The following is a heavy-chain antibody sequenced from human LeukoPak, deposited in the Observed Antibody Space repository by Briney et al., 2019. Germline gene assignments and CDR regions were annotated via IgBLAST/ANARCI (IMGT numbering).Heavy chain of an antibody. D-gene: IGHD3-9*01. Sequence: PGGSLRLTCAASGFTFSDYYMSWIRQAPGKGLEWVSYISSSGSNIYYADSVKGRFTIYRDNAKNSLYLQMKTLRAEDTAVCFCARDGPTRLRYINWSLRRAIDYWGQGTLVTVSS. V-gene: IGHV3-11*01. CDR1: GFTFSDYY. CDR3: ARDGPTRLRYINWSLRRAIDY. J-gene: IGHJ4*02. CDR2: ISSSGSNI.